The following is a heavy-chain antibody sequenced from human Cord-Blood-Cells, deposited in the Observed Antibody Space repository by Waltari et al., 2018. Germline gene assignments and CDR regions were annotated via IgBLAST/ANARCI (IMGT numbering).Heavy chain of an antibody. J-gene: IGHJ6*02. D-gene: IGHD3-16*02. CDR3: ASWRRVIPAYNIDDYYYGMDV. Sequence: QVQLQQWGAGLLKPSETLSLTCAVYGGSFSGYYWSWIRQPPGKWLAWIGEINHSGSTNYNQALKSRVTRSVDTAKNQFCRRLSSVAAADTAVYYCASWRRVIPAYNIDDYYYGMDVWGQGTTVTVSS. CDR1: GGSFSGYY. V-gene: IGHV4-34*01. CDR2: INHSGST.